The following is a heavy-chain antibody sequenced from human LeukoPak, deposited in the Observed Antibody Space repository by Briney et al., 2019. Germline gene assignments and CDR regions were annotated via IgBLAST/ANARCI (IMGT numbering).Heavy chain of an antibody. J-gene: IGHJ5*02. D-gene: IGHD3-22*01. V-gene: IGHV1-3*01. CDR1: GYTFTTYA. Sequence: ASVKVSCKASGYTFTTYATHWVRQAPGQRLEWMGWINAGNGYTKSSQRFQGRVTFTRDTSASTAYMELSSLRSDDTAVYYCARDQGPYYYDSSGSGFDPWGQGTLVTVSS. CDR2: INAGNGYT. CDR3: ARDQGPYYYDSSGSGFDP.